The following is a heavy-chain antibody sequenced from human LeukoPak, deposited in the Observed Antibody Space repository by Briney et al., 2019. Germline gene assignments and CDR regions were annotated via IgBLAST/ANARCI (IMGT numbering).Heavy chain of an antibody. V-gene: IGHV4-4*07. D-gene: IGHD5-18*01. Sequence: SSETLSLTCTVSGGSITSYYWSWIRQPAGKGLEWIGRLYTSGSTNYNPSLKSRVTMSVDTSKNQFSLNLSSVTAADTAVYYCAGGDSYGLHYDFDYWGQGTLVTVSS. CDR3: AGGDSYGLHYDFDY. J-gene: IGHJ4*02. CDR2: LYTSGST. CDR1: GGSITSYY.